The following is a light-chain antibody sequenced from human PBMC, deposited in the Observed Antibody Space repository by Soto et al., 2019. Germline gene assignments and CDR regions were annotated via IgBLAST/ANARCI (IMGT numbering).Light chain of an antibody. CDR3: QQRSNWPWT. Sequence: EIVLTQSPATLSLSPGERATLSCRASQSVSSYLAWYQQKPGHAPRLLIYDASNRATGIPARFSGSGSGTDFTLTISSLEPEDFAVYSCQQRSNWPWTFGQGTKVQIK. CDR1: QSVSSY. J-gene: IGKJ1*01. CDR2: DAS. V-gene: IGKV3-11*01.